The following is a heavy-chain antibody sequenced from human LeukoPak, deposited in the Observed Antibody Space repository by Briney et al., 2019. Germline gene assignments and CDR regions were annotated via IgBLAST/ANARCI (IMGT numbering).Heavy chain of an antibody. CDR3: GRDRADTAMVLFY. Sequence: GGSLRLSCAASGFTFSSYGMHWVRQAPGKGLEWVAVIWYDGSNKYYADSVKGRFTISRDNSKNTLFLQMNRLRAEDTAVYYCGRDRADTAMVLFYWGQGTLVTVSS. J-gene: IGHJ4*02. D-gene: IGHD5-18*01. V-gene: IGHV3-33*01. CDR1: GFTFSSYG. CDR2: IWYDGSNK.